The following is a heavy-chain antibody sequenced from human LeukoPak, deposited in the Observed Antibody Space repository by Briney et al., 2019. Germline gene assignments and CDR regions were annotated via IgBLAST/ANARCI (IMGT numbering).Heavy chain of an antibody. CDR3: ARGWYGPDS. D-gene: IGHD2-15*01. CDR1: GVTFSSHS. CDR2: ISRDGTST. Sequence: GGSLRLSCAASGVTFSSHSMHWVRQAPGKGLVWVSGISRDGTSTNYADAVKGRFTISRDNAKNTLYLQMNSLRVEDTAVYSCARGWYGPDSCGQGTLVTVSS. V-gene: IGHV3-74*01. J-gene: IGHJ5*01.